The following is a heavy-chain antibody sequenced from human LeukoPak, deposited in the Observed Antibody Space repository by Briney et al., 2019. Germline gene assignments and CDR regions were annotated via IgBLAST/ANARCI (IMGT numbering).Heavy chain of an antibody. D-gene: IGHD3-22*01. V-gene: IGHV3-30-3*01. Sequence: GGSLRLSCAASGFTFSSYAMRWVRQAPGKGLEWVAVISYDGSSKYYADSVKGRFTISRDNSKNTLYLQMNSLRAEDTAVYYCPTGIYDSSGYYDYWGQGTLVTVSS. CDR3: PTGIYDSSGYYDY. CDR1: GFTFSSYA. CDR2: ISYDGSSK. J-gene: IGHJ4*02.